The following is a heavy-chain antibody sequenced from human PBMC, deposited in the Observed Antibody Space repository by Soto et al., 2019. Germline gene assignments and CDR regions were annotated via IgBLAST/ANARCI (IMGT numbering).Heavy chain of an antibody. D-gene: IGHD2-15*01. V-gene: IGHV3-30-3*01. CDR3: ARGRNHPGYCSGGSCYSVGNWFDP. J-gene: IGHJ5*02. CDR2: ISYDGSNK. CDR1: GFTFSSYA. Sequence: QVQLVESGGGVVQPGRSLRLSYAASGFTFSSYAMHWVRQAPGKGLEWVAVISYDGSNKYYADSVKGRFTISRDNSKNTLYLQMNSLRAEDTAVYYCARGRNHPGYCSGGSCYSVGNWFDPWGQGTLVTVSS.